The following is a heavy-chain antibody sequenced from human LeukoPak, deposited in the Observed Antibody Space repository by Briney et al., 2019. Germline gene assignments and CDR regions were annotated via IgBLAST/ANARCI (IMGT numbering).Heavy chain of an antibody. CDR3: AKIGWNDFVFGDQYAFDI. CDR2: ISLDRVTT. J-gene: IGHJ3*02. V-gene: IGHV3-30-3*02. CDR1: GFTFSRYT. D-gene: IGHD1-1*01. Sequence: GGSLRLSCVASGFTFSRYTMHWVRQTPGKGLEWVAVISLDRVTTFYADSVKGRFTISRDNSKNTLYLQMNSLRAEDTAVYYCAKIGWNDFVFGDQYAFDIWGQGTMVTVSS.